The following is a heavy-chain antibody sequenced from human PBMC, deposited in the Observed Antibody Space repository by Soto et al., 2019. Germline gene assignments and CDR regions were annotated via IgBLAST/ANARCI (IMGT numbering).Heavy chain of an antibody. CDR3: ASHRLYDSSAYPIDY. CDR2: IYYRGST. D-gene: IGHD3-22*01. V-gene: IGHV4-59*11. CDR1: GGSISSHY. J-gene: IGHJ4*01. Sequence: SETLSLTCTVSGGSISSHYWSWIRQPPGKGLEWIGYIYYRGSTNYNPSLKSRVTISVDTSKKQFSLKLSSVTAAYTAVYYCASHRLYDSSAYPIDYWGQGTLVTVS.